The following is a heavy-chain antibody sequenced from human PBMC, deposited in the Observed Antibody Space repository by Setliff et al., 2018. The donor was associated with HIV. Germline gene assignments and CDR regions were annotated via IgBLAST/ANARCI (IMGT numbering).Heavy chain of an antibody. CDR3: AKESGLYSNYKYYYYMDV. CDR2: ISYDGSNK. Sequence: GGSLRLSCAASGFSFSSYGMHWVRQAPGKGLEWVGVISYDGSNKYYADSVKGRFTISRDNSKNTLYLQMNSLRAEDTAVYYCAKESGLYSNYKYYYYMDVWGKGTTVTVSS. CDR1: GFSFSSYG. D-gene: IGHD4-4*01. V-gene: IGHV3-30*18. J-gene: IGHJ6*03.